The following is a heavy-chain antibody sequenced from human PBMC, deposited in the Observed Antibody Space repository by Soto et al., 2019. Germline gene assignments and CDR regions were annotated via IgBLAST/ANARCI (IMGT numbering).Heavy chain of an antibody. V-gene: IGHV4-59*01. CDR1: GGSISSYY. D-gene: IGHD4-17*01. J-gene: IGHJ4*02. CDR2: IYYSGST. CDR3: ARASYGDYDGDSYYFDY. Sequence: SETLSLTCTVSGGSISSYYWSWIRQPPGKGLEWIGYIYYSGSTNYNPSLKSRVTISVDTSKNQFSLKLSSVTAADTAVYYCARASYGDYDGDSYYFDYWGQGTLVTVSS.